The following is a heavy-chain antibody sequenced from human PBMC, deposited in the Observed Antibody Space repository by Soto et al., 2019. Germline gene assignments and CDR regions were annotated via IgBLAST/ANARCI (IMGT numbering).Heavy chain of an antibody. CDR3: AREXHDSSGYPIYYYYGMDV. D-gene: IGHD3-22*01. J-gene: IGHJ6*02. CDR1: GGTFSSYA. CDR2: IIPIFGTA. Sequence: ASVKVSCKASGGTFSSYAISWVRQAPGQGLEWMGGIIPIFGTANYAQKFQGRVTITADESTSTAYMELSSLRSEDTAVYYCAREXHDSSGYPIYYYYGMDVWGQGTTVTVSS. V-gene: IGHV1-69*13.